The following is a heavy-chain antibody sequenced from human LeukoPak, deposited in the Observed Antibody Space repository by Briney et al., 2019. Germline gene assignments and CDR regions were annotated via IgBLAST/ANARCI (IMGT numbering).Heavy chain of an antibody. V-gene: IGHV3-30*09. D-gene: IGHD3-22*01. CDR1: GFTFSSYN. J-gene: IGHJ4*02. CDR3: ARGSTPYYYAY. CDR2: ISYDANNK. Sequence: GGSLRLSCVASGFTFSSYNMHWVRQAPGKGLEWVALISYDANNKYYADSVKGRFAISRDNSKDTLYLQMNSLRAEDTAVYYCARGSTPYYYAYWGQGTLVTVSS.